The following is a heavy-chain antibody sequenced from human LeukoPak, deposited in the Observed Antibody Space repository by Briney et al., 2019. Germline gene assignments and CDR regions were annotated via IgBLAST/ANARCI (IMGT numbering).Heavy chain of an antibody. Sequence: ASVKVSCKASGYTFTSYGISWVRQATGQGLERMGWMNPNSGNTGYAQKFQGRVTMTRNTSISTAYMELSSLRSEDTAVYYCARGGEYYGEDNWFDPWGQGTLVTVSS. CDR1: GYTFTSYG. J-gene: IGHJ5*02. CDR2: MNPNSGNT. D-gene: IGHD3-3*01. CDR3: ARGGEYYGEDNWFDP. V-gene: IGHV1-8*02.